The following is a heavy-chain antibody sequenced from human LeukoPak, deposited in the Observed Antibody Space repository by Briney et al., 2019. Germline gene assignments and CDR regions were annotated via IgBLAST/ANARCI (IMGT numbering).Heavy chain of an antibody. CDR3: ARGPFRYCSSTSCYRGQFDY. Sequence: PSETLSLTCAVYGGSFSGYYWSWIRQPPGKGLEWIGEINHSGSTNYSPSLKSRVTISVDTSKNQFSLKLSSVTAADTAVYYCARGPFRYCSSTSCYRGQFDYWGQGTLVTVSS. CDR2: INHSGST. V-gene: IGHV4-34*01. D-gene: IGHD2-2*01. CDR1: GGSFSGYY. J-gene: IGHJ4*02.